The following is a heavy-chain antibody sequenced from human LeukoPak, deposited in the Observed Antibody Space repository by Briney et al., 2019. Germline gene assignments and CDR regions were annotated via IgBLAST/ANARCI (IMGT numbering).Heavy chain of an antibody. D-gene: IGHD3-10*01. Sequence: SETLSLNCTVSGGSISSYYWSWIRQPPGKGLEWIGYIYYSGSTNYNPSLKSRVTISVDTSKNQFSLKLSSVTAADTAVYYCARVWFGELLYNWFDPWGQGTLVTVSS. CDR3: ARVWFGELLYNWFDP. CDR1: GGSISSYY. CDR2: IYYSGST. J-gene: IGHJ5*02. V-gene: IGHV4-59*01.